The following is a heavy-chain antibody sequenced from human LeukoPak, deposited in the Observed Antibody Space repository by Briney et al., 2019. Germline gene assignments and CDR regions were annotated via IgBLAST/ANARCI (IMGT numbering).Heavy chain of an antibody. Sequence: GGSLRLSCAASGFTLSSYAMSWVRQAPGKGLEWVSAISGSGGSTYYADSVKGRFTISRDNSKNTLYLQMNSLRAEDTAVYYCAKPSNYYYYYMDVWGKGTTVTVSS. CDR2: ISGSGGST. CDR3: AKPSNYYYYYMDV. V-gene: IGHV3-23*01. CDR1: GFTLSSYA. J-gene: IGHJ6*03.